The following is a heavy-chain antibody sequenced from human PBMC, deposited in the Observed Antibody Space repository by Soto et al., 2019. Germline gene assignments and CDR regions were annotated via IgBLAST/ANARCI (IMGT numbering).Heavy chain of an antibody. V-gene: IGHV1-8*01. CDR3: AWFFRSNFHH. Sequence: QVQLVQSGAAVKKPGASVKVSCKASGYTVTSYDINWVRQATGQGLEWMGWMNPNSGNTGYAQKFQGRVPMTRNTSICKAYMALSILRSEDTAVYYCAWFFRSNFHHWVEGTNVIDSS. CDR1: GYTVTSYD. J-gene: IGHJ4*02. CDR2: MNPNSGNT. D-gene: IGHD3-10*01.